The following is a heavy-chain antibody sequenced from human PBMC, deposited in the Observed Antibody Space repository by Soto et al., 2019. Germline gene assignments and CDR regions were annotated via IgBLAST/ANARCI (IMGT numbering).Heavy chain of an antibody. D-gene: IGHD2-21*01. J-gene: IGHJ1*01. Sequence: HLAQSGPEVKRPGASVKISCKASGFIFTDWFMHWVRLAPGQGPEWMGIINTSGGNSIYCQKFQDRVTMTRDTSTSTLYVELSSLTSADTAVYYCAKEVAIPGEVDAWGQGTLVTVSS. CDR3: AKEVAIPGEVDA. V-gene: IGHV1-46*01. CDR1: GFIFTDWF. CDR2: INTSGGNS.